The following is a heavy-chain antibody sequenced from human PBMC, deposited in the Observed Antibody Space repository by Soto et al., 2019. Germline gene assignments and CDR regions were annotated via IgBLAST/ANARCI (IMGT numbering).Heavy chain of an antibody. J-gene: IGHJ5*02. Sequence: SVKVSCKASGGTFSSYAISWVRQAPGQGLEWMGGIIPIFGTANYAQKFQGRVTITADESTSTAYMELSSLRSEDTAVYYCARDIAGTTEGDWFDPWGQGTLVTVSS. CDR3: ARDIAGTTEGDWFDP. CDR2: IIPIFGTA. CDR1: GGTFSSYA. D-gene: IGHD1-7*01. V-gene: IGHV1-69*13.